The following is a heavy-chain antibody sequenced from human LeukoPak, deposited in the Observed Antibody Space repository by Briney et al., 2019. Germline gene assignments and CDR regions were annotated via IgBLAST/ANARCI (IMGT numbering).Heavy chain of an antibody. CDR2: ISSISSTI. Sequence: PGGSLRLSCAASGFTFTTYTMNLVRRAPGKGREWSSSISSISSTIYHSRSVKGRFTLSRDNPKNSLYLQMNSLRDEHTAVYYCARARIADYWGQGTLVTVSS. V-gene: IGHV3-48*02. CDR1: GFTFTTYT. D-gene: IGHD2/OR15-2a*01. CDR3: ARARIADY. J-gene: IGHJ4*02.